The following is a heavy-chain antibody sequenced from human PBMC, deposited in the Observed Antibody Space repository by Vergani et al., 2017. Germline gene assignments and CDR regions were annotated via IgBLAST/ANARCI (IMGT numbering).Heavy chain of an antibody. J-gene: IGHJ6*02. CDR3: ARERGSMVRGEGYYYYGMDV. D-gene: IGHD3-10*01. CDR2: INPNSGGT. CDR1: GYTFTGYY. Sequence: QVQLVQSGAEVKKPGASVKVSCKASGYTFTGYYMHWVRQAPGQGLEWMGWINPNSGGTNYAQKFQGRVTMTRDTSTSTAYMELRSLRSDDTAVYYCARERGSMVRGEGYYYYGMDVWGQGTTVTVSS. V-gene: IGHV1-2*02.